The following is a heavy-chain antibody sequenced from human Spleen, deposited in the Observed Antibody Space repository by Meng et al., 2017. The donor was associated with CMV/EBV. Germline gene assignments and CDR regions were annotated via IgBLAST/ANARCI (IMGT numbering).Heavy chain of an antibody. J-gene: IGHJ6*02. CDR2: INPNSGGT. D-gene: IGHD3-22*01. CDR1: GYTFTGDY. Sequence: ASVKVSCKASGYTFTGDYLHWVRQAPGQGLEWMGWINPNSGGTRYAQKFQGRVTMTRDTSISTAYMELSRLRSDDTAVYYSATSYYYDSSTYYYYGMDVWGQGTTVTVSS. V-gene: IGHV1-2*02. CDR3: ATSYYYDSSTYYYYGMDV.